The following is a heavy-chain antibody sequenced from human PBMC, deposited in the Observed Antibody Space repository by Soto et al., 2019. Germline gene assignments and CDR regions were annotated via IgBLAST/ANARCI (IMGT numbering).Heavy chain of an antibody. V-gene: IGHV4-4*07. CDR2: IYTSGST. Sequence: PSETLSLTCTVSGGSISSYYWSWIRQPAGKGLEWIGRIYTSGSTNYNPSLKSRVTMSVDTSKNQFSLKLSSVTAADTAVYYCATAPPSHLDDFWRGYSLYGLDVLAQGTTVTASS. CDR3: ATAPPSHLDDFWRGYSLYGLDV. CDR1: GGSISSYY. J-gene: IGHJ6*02. D-gene: IGHD3-3*01.